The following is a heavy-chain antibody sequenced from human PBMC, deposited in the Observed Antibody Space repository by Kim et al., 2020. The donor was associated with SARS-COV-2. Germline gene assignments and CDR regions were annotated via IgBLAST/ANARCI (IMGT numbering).Heavy chain of an antibody. V-gene: IGHV1-3*01. CDR2: INAGNGNT. Sequence: ASVKVSCKASGYTFTSYAMHWVRQAPGQRLEWMGWINAGNGNTKYSQKFQGRVTITRDTSASTAYMELSSLRSEDTAVYYCARDGLGYCSSTSCPYYYYYGMDVWGQGTTVTVSS. D-gene: IGHD2-2*01. CDR1: GYTFTSYA. J-gene: IGHJ6*02. CDR3: ARDGLGYCSSTSCPYYYYYGMDV.